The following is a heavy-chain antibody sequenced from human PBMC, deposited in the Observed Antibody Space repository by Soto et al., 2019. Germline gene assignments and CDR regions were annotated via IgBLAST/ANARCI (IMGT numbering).Heavy chain of an antibody. J-gene: IGHJ4*02. D-gene: IGHD3-16*01. CDR2: IYYSGST. V-gene: IGHV4-61*01. Sequence: SETLSLTCTVSGGSVSSGSYYWSWIRQPPGKGLEWIGYIYYSGSTNYNPSLKSRVTISVDTSKNQFSLKLSSVTAADTAVYYCASFRRDGYNFVWSDYWGQGTLVTVSS. CDR3: ASFRRDGYNFVWSDY. CDR1: GGSVSSGSYY.